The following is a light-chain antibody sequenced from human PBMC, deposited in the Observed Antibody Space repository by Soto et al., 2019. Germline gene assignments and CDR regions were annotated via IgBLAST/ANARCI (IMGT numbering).Light chain of an antibody. CDR3: QQYNNWPQLT. CDR1: QSVSSY. J-gene: IGKJ4*01. V-gene: IGKV3-11*01. Sequence: EIVLTQSPATLSLSPGERATLSCRASQSVSSYLAWYQQKPGQAPRLLIYDASNRATGIPARFSGSGSGTDFTLTISSLEPEDFAVYYCQQYNNWPQLTFGGGTKVDIK. CDR2: DAS.